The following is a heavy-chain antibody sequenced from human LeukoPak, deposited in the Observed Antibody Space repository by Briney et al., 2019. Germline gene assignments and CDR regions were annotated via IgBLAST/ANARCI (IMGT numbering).Heavy chain of an antibody. CDR2: ISSSGSTI. CDR1: GFTFSDYY. V-gene: IGHV3-11*04. CDR3: ARGWERGDY. J-gene: IGHJ4*02. D-gene: IGHD1-26*01. Sequence: AGGSLRLSCAASGFTFSDYYMSWIRQAPGKGPEWVSYISSSGSTIYYADSVKGRFTISRDNAKNLLYLQMNSLRDEDTALYYCARGWERGDYWGQGTLVTVSS.